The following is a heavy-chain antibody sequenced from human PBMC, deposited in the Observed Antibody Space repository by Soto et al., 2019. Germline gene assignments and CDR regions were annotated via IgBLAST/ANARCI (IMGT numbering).Heavy chain of an antibody. V-gene: IGHV1-69*13. Sequence: SSLTVSWTASGWSLSRDAIGCGRQTTGQGLEWMGGIIPIFGTANYAQKFQGRVTITADESTSTAYMELSSLRSEDTAVYYCARVSDYHSSGDYYPSYTYFELWGRGTLDTVSS. J-gene: IGHJ2*01. D-gene: IGHD3-22*01. CDR1: GWSLSRDA. CDR2: IIPIFGTA. CDR3: ARVSDYHSSGDYYPSYTYFEL.